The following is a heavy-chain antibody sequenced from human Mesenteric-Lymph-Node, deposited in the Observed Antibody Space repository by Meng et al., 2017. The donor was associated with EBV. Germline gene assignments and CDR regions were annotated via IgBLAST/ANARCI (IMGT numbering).Heavy chain of an antibody. D-gene: IGHD6-13*01. V-gene: IGHV1-18*01. CDR2: ISAHNGNA. J-gene: IGHJ4*02. Sequence: VQLGQSGTEVKRPGASVKVSCKASGYTFSSYGFIWVRQAPGQGLEWMGWISAHNGNANYAQKLQGRVTMTTDTFTSTAYMELRSLTPDDTAVYYCARVGGSSSWYVPPEYWDQGTLVTVSS. CDR3: ARVGGSSSWYVPPEY. CDR1: GYTFSSYG.